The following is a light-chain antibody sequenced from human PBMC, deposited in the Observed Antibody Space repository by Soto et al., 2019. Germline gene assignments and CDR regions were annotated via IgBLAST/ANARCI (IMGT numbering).Light chain of an antibody. Sequence: SYELTQPPSVSVAPGETASITCGGNNLVSKNVHWYQQKPGQAPVLVIDFDSDRPSGIPERFSGSNSGNTATLTISRVEAGDEADYYCPVWDSDTDHYVFGPGTKVTVL. CDR2: FDS. CDR3: PVWDSDTDHYV. V-gene: IGLV3-21*04. J-gene: IGLJ1*01. CDR1: NLVSKN.